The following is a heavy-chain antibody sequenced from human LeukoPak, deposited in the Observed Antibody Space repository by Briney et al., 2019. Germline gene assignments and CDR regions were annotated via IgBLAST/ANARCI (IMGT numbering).Heavy chain of an antibody. CDR1: GFNFNSYS. CDR2: ISYDGSGD. V-gene: IGHV3-30*04. D-gene: IGHD3-10*01. CDR3: ARDFRGYFDY. Sequence: GGSLRLSCAASGFNFNSYSMHWVRQAPAQGLERLTVISYDGSGDYYADSVQGRFTISRDNSENTLYLQMNSLRAEDTAVYYCARDFRGYFDYWGQGTLVTVSS. J-gene: IGHJ4*02.